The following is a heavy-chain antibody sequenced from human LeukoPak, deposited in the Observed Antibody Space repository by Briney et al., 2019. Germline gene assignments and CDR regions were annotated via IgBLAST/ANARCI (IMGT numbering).Heavy chain of an antibody. CDR3: ARGTGPRKCGNCYFDY. CDR1: GFTFSGYD. J-gene: IGHJ4*02. V-gene: IGHV3-21*01. D-gene: IGHD2-21*01. CDR2: IGTTSSYI. Sequence: GGSLRLSCAASGFTFSGYDMNWVRQAPGKGLEWVSSIGTTSSYIYYADSVKGRFTISRDNAKNSLYLHINSLRAEDTAVYYCARGTGPRKCGNCYFDYWGQGTLATVSS.